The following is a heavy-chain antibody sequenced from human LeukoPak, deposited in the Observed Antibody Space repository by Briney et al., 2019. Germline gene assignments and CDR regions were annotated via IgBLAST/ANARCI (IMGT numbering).Heavy chain of an antibody. V-gene: IGHV3-48*01. D-gene: IGHD2-2*01. CDR1: GFTFSSYS. Sequence: GGSLRLSXAASGFTFSSYSMNWVRQAPGKGVEWVSYISSSSSAIYYADSVKGRFTISRDNVKNSLYLQMNSLRAEDTAVYYCAGYCSTTSCYGVDYWGQGTLVTVSS. CDR2: ISSSSSAI. CDR3: AGYCSTTSCYGVDY. J-gene: IGHJ4*02.